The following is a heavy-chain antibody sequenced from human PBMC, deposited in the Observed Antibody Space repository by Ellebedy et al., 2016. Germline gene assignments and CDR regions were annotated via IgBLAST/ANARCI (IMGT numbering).Heavy chain of an antibody. J-gene: IGHJ5*02. CDR1: GFTFSSYS. CDR2: ISSSSSTI. D-gene: IGHD4-17*01. Sequence: GGSLRLSXAASGFTFSSYSMNWVRQAPGKGLEWVSYISSSSSTIYYADSVKGRFTISRDNAKNSLYLQMNSLRDEDTAVYYCARDWAMTTVTNDNWFNPWGQGTLVTVSS. V-gene: IGHV3-48*02. CDR3: ARDWAMTTVTNDNWFNP.